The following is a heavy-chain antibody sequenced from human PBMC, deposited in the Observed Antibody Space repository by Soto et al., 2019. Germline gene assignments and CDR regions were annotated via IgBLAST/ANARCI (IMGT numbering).Heavy chain of an antibody. CDR2: ISYDGSNK. D-gene: IGHD2-15*01. V-gene: IGHV3-30*18. Sequence: GGSLRLSCAASGFTFSSYGMHWVRQAPGKGLEWVAVISYDGSNKYYADSVKGRFTISRDNSKNTLYLQMNSLRAEDTAVYYCAKEVVGVYYYYGMDVWGQGTTVTVSS. CDR3: AKEVVGVYYYYGMDV. J-gene: IGHJ6*02. CDR1: GFTFSSYG.